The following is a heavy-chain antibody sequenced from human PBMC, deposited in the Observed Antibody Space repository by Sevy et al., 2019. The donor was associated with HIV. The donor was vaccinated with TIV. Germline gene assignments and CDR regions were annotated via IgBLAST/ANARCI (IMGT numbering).Heavy chain of an antibody. Sequence: ASVKVSCKASGGTFSSYAISWVRQAPGQGLEWMGGIIPIFGTANYAPKFQGRVTITADESTSTAYMELSSLMSEDAAVNYCAGEELPLSNFDYWGQGTLVTVSS. CDR1: GGTFSSYA. V-gene: IGHV1-69*13. CDR2: IIPIFGTA. J-gene: IGHJ4*02. CDR3: AGEELPLSNFDY. D-gene: IGHD3-3*01.